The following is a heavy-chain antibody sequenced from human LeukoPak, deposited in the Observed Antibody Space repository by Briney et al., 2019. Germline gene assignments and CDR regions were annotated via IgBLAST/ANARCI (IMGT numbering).Heavy chain of an antibody. CDR3: ATGTHPGN. D-gene: IGHD1-26*01. CDR2: IYSGGNT. J-gene: IGHJ4*02. V-gene: IGHV3-66*01. Sequence: GGSLRLSCAASGFTVSNNYMSWVRQAPGKGLEWIAVIYSGGNTFHADSVKGRFIISRDNSKNTLYLQMNSLRVEDTAVYYCATGTHPGNWGQGTLVTVSS. CDR1: GFTVSNNY.